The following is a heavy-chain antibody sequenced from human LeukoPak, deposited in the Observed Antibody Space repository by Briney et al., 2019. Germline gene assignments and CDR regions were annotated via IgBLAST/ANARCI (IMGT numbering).Heavy chain of an antibody. CDR2: ITNSGNSK. J-gene: IGHJ4*02. CDR1: EFTFSSYS. Sequence: GGSLRLSCAASEFTFSSYSMNWVRQAPGKGLEWVSYITNSGNSKSYADSVKGRFTISRDNAKNSLSLQMNSLRVEDTAVYYCARGRDDYFLNYWGQGTLVTVSS. D-gene: IGHD4-17*01. V-gene: IGHV3-48*04. CDR3: ARGRDDYFLNY.